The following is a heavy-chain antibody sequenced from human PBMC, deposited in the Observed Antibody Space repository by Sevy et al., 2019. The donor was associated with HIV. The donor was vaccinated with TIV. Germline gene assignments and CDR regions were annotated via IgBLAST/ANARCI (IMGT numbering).Heavy chain of an antibody. J-gene: IGHJ6*02. D-gene: IGHD3-3*01. Sequence: SVKVSCKASGGTFSSYAISWVRQAPGQGLEWMGGIIPIFGTANYAQKFQGRVTITADESTSTAYMELSSLRSEDTAVYYCARELRISDFWSGYLAMDVWGQGTTVTVSS. CDR3: ARELRISDFWSGYLAMDV. CDR1: GGTFSSYA. V-gene: IGHV1-69*13. CDR2: IIPIFGTA.